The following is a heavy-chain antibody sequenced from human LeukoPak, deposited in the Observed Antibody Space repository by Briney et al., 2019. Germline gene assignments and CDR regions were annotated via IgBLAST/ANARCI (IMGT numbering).Heavy chain of an antibody. CDR3: ARDSDPEQYYDFWSGPFYGMDV. V-gene: IGHV3-53*01. CDR2: IYSGGST. D-gene: IGHD3-3*01. Sequence: PGGSLRLSCAASGFTVSSNYMSWVRQAPGKGLEWVSVIYSGGSTYYADSVKGRFTISRDNAKNSLYLQMNSLRAEDTAVYYCARDSDPEQYYDFWSGPFYGMDVWGQGTTVTVSS. CDR1: GFTVSSNY. J-gene: IGHJ6*02.